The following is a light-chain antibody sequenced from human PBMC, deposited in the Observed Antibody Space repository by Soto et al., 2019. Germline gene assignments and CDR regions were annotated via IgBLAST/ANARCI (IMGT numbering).Light chain of an antibody. CDR1: QDISNY. V-gene: IGKV1-39*01. CDR2: GAS. CDR3: QQSYSIPPIT. Sequence: IQMTQSPSSLSASVGDRVTITCQASQDISNYLNWYQQKPGKAPKLLIYGASSLQSGVPSRFSGSGSGTEFTLTISSLQPEDFATYYCQQSYSIPPITFGQGTRLEIK. J-gene: IGKJ5*01.